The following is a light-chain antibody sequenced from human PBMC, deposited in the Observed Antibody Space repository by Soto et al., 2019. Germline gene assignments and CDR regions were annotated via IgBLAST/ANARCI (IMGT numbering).Light chain of an antibody. CDR2: AAS. Sequence: DIPMTQSLAALSASVGDRVTIPCRASQSISTYLNWYQQKPGKAPNLLIFAASTLQSGVPSRFSGSGSGTDFTLTIRSLQPEDFATYYCQQSYTTPLTFGGGTKVDIK. CDR1: QSISTY. CDR3: QQSYTTPLT. V-gene: IGKV1-39*01. J-gene: IGKJ4*01.